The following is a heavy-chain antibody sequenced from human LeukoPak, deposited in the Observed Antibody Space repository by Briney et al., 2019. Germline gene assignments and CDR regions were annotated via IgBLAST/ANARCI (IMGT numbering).Heavy chain of an antibody. CDR2: ISFDGSKK. Sequence: GGSLRLTCAASGFTFNTYAMHWVRQAPGKGLEWVGVISFDGSKKYYADSVKGRFTIPRDNSKNTMYMKMNSLRAEDTAVYYCARESGYSYGRFDYWGQGTLVTVSS. D-gene: IGHD5-18*01. CDR1: GFTFNTYA. J-gene: IGHJ4*02. V-gene: IGHV3-30*04. CDR3: ARESGYSYGRFDY.